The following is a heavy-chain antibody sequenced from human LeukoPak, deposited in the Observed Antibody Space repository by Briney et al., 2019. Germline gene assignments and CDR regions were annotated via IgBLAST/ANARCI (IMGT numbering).Heavy chain of an antibody. V-gene: IGHV4-39*01. J-gene: IGHJ4*02. CDR2: IYYSGST. CDR1: GGSISSSSYY. CDR3: ASAIYYDSSDYFDY. Sequence: SETLSLTCTVSGGSISSSSYYWGWIRQPPGKGLEWIGSIYYSGSTYYNPSLKSRVTISVDTSKNQFSLKLSSVTAADTAVYYCASAIYYDSSDYFDYWGQGTLVTVSS. D-gene: IGHD3-22*01.